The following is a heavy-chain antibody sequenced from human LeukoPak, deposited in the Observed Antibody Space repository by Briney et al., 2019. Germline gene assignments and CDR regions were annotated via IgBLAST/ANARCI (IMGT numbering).Heavy chain of an antibody. J-gene: IGHJ4*02. Sequence: PGGSLRLSCAASGFTFSSYGMRWVRQAPGKGLEWVSSISTSSSYIYYADSVKGRFTISRDNSKNTQYLQMNSLRAEDTAVYYCAKDPNCSGWDEGVFHYWGQGTLVTVSS. CDR1: GFTFSSYG. D-gene: IGHD6-19*01. V-gene: IGHV3-21*04. CDR3: AKDPNCSGWDEGVFHY. CDR2: ISTSSSYI.